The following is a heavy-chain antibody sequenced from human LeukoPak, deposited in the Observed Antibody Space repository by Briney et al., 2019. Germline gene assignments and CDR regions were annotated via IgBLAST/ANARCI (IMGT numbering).Heavy chain of an antibody. D-gene: IGHD3-10*01. V-gene: IGHV3-7*01. Sequence: GGSLRLSCEASGFTFRSFSMSWVRQAPGKGLEWVANIKQDGNDKYYVDSVKGRFTISRDNAKNSVYLQMNSLRAEDLAVYYCAKAKGRGSPGRDYFDYWGQGTLVTVSS. CDR1: GFTFRSFS. CDR2: IKQDGNDK. J-gene: IGHJ4*02. CDR3: AKAKGRGSPGRDYFDY.